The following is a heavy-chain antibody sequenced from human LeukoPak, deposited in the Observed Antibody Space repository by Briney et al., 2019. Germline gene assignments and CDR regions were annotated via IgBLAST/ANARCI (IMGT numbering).Heavy chain of an antibody. V-gene: IGHV4-34*01. D-gene: IGHD3-22*01. Sequence: SETLSLTCAVYGGSFSGYYWSCIRQPPGKGLEWIGEINHSGSTNYNPSLKSRVTISVDTSKNQFSLKLSSVTAADTAVYYCARYYYDSSGYYYNAFDIWGQGTMVTVSS. CDR3: ARYYYDSSGYYYNAFDI. J-gene: IGHJ3*02. CDR1: GGSFSGYY. CDR2: INHSGST.